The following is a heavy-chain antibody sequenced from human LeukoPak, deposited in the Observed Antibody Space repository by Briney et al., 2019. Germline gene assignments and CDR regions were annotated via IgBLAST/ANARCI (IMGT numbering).Heavy chain of an antibody. CDR3: ATRTLTYWYFDL. CDR2: IYYSGST. D-gene: IGHD1-14*01. CDR1: GGSISSYY. Sequence: PSETLSLTCTVSGGSISSYYGSWIRQPPGKGLEWIGYIYYSGSTNYNPSLKSRVTISVDTSKNQFSLKLSSVTAADTAVYYCATRTLTYWYFDLWGRGTLVTVSS. J-gene: IGHJ2*01. V-gene: IGHV4-59*01.